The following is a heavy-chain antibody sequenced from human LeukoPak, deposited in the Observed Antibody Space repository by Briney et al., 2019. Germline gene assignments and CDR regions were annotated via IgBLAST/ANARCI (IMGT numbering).Heavy chain of an antibody. Sequence: TGGSLRLSCAASGFTFSTYEMNWVRQPPGKGLEWVSYISSSGSTIYYADSVKGRFTISRDNAKNSLYLRMNRLRGEDTAVYYCASRYCSSTSCTCDYWGQGTLVTVSS. D-gene: IGHD2-2*01. J-gene: IGHJ4*02. CDR1: GFTFSTYE. CDR2: ISSSGSTI. CDR3: ASRYCSSTSCTCDY. V-gene: IGHV3-48*03.